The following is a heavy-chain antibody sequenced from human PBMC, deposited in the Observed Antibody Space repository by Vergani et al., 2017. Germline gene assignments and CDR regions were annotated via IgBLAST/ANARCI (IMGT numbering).Heavy chain of an antibody. V-gene: IGHV3-21*01. J-gene: IGHJ5*02. CDR1: GFTFSSYS. CDR3: ARVLPGKRTSARRINWFDP. Sequence: VQLVESGGGVVQPGRSLRLSCAASGFTFSSYSMNWVRQAPGKGLEWVSSISSSSSYIYYADSVKGRFTISRDNAKNSLYLQMNSLRAEDTAVYYCARVLPGKRTSARRINWFDPWGQGTLVTVSS. CDR2: ISSSSSYI. D-gene: IGHD2-2*01.